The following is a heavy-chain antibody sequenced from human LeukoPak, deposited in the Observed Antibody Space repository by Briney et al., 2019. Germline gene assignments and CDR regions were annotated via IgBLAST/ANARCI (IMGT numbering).Heavy chain of an antibody. D-gene: IGHD6-19*01. CDR1: GGSFSGYY. J-gene: IGHJ3*02. CDR3: ATRSFRGYSSGWFVGVGAAFDI. Sequence: PSETLSLTCAVYGGSFSGYYWSWIRQPPGKGPEWIGEINHSGSTNYNPSLKSRVTISVDTSKNQFSLKLSSVTAADTAVYYCATRSFRGYSSGWFVGVGAAFDIWGQGTMVTVSS. V-gene: IGHV4-34*01. CDR2: INHSGST.